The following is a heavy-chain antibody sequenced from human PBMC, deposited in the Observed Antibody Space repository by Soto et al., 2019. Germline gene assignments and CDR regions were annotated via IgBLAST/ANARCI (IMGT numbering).Heavy chain of an antibody. J-gene: IGHJ4*02. Sequence: GGSLRLSCVASGFTFSSYWMSWVRQAPGKGLEWVANIKQDGSEKYYVDSVKGRFTISRDNAKNSLYLQMNSLRAEDTAVYYCARGRKYCSGGSCLVTSDYWGQGTLVTVSS. CDR1: GFTFSSYW. CDR2: IKQDGSEK. V-gene: IGHV3-7*05. D-gene: IGHD2-15*01. CDR3: ARGRKYCSGGSCLVTSDY.